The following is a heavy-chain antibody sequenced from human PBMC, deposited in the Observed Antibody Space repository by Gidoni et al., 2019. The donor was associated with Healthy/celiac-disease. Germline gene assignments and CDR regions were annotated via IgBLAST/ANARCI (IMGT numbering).Heavy chain of an antibody. V-gene: IGHV4-39*01. CDR2: IYYSGDT. CDR3: VRQIYSISGVCSVGSAFEI. Sequence: LHLRGWAQGLVNPSKPWSLPCTVPGAPIGIVISYWGWIGRPPGKGLGWMVNIYYSGDTYSSPSLKRRVTISVDMSKNTFSLKLSSVTAADTAVYYCVRQIYSISGVCSVGSAFEIWGQGTMVTVSS. CDR1: GAPIGIVISY. J-gene: IGHJ3*02. D-gene: IGHD2-8*01.